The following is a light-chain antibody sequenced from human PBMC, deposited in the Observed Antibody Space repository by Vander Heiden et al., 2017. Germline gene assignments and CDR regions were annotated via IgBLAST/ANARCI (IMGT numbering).Light chain of an antibody. J-gene: IGLJ2*01. CDR2: RNN. V-gene: IGLV1-47*01. Sequence: QSVLTQPPSASVPPGQRVTISCSGSSSNIGSNYVYWYQQLPGTAPKLLIYRNNQRPSGVPDRFSGSKSGTSASLAISGLRSEDEADYYCAAWDDSLSGHVVFGGGTKLTVL. CDR1: SSNIGSNY. CDR3: AAWDDSLSGHVV.